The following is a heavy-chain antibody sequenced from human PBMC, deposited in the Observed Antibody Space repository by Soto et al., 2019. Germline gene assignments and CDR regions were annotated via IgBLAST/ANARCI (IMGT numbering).Heavy chain of an antibody. V-gene: IGHV1-18*01. CDR3: AREGPAPYYYYGMDV. CDR1: GYSFTTYG. CDR2: ISGYNGNT. J-gene: IGHJ6*02. Sequence: QVQLLQSRGEVKKPGASVKVSCKTSGYSFTTYGISWVRQAPGQGLEWMGWISGYNGNTNYAQKLKGRLTMTTDTSTSTAYMELRSLTSDDTAVYYCAREGPAPYYYYGMDVWGQGSTVTVPS.